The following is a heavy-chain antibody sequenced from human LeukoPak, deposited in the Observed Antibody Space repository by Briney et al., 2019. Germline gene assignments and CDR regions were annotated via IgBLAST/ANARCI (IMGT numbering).Heavy chain of an antibody. Sequence: SETLSLTCTVSGGSISSSSYYWGWIRQPPGKGLEWIGSIYYSGSTYYNPSLKSRVTISVDTSKNQFSLKLSSVTAADTAVHYCARDSAIFGVVPKYYFDYWGQGTLVTVSS. CDR1: GGSISSSSYY. V-gene: IGHV4-39*07. J-gene: IGHJ4*02. CDR3: ARDSAIFGVVPKYYFDY. D-gene: IGHD3-3*01. CDR2: IYYSGST.